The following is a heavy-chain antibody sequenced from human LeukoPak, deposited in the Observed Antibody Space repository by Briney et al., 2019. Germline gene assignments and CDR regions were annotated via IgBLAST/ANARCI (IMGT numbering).Heavy chain of an antibody. Sequence: SETLSLTCAVYGGSFSGYYWSWIRQPPGKGLEWIGEINHSGSTNYNPSLKSRVTISLDKSKNHFSLKLSSVTAADTAVYYCAREYSYGHIDYWGQGTLVTVSS. D-gene: IGHD5-18*01. CDR2: INHSGST. CDR1: GGSFSGYY. J-gene: IGHJ4*02. V-gene: IGHV4-34*01. CDR3: AREYSYGHIDY.